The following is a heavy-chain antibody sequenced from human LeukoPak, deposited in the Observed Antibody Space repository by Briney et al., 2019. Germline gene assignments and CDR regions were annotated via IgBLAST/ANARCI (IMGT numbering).Heavy chain of an antibody. J-gene: IGHJ4*02. V-gene: IGHV3-23*01. CDR3: AKGSYYDSSGSFYFDY. Sequence: GGSLRLSCAASGFTFSSYAMSWVRQAPGKGLEWVSGISGSGDNPYYADSVKGRFTISRDNSKNTLYVQVNSLGTEDTATYYCAKGSYYDSSGSFYFDYWGQGTLVTVSS. D-gene: IGHD3-22*01. CDR2: ISGSGDNP. CDR1: GFTFSSYA.